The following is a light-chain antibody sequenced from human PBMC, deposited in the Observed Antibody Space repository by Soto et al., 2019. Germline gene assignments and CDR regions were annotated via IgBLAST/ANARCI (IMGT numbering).Light chain of an antibody. CDR3: QQYNNWPPDP. J-gene: IGKJ1*01. V-gene: IGKV3-15*01. CDR2: GAS. Sequence: EIVMTQSPATLSVSPGERATLSCRASQSVSSNLAWYQQKPGQAPRLLIYGASTRATGIPARFSGSGSGTEFTLTISSLQSEDFAVYYCQQYNNWPPDPFGQGAKV. CDR1: QSVSSN.